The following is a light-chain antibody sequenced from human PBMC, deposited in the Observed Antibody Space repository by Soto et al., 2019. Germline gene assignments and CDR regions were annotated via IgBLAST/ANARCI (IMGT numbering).Light chain of an antibody. CDR2: DAS. CDR3: QQYKSYST. CDR1: QTISTW. Sequence: DIQMTQSPSSLPASVEDILIITCRASQTISTWVAWYQQKPGKAPKLLIYDASSLESGVPSRFSGSVSGTEFTLTISSLQPDDFATYYCQQYKSYSTFGQGSKV. V-gene: IGKV1-5*01. J-gene: IGKJ1*01.